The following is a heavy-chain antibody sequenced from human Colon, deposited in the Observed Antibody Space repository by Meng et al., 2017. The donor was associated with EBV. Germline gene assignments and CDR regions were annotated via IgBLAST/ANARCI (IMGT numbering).Heavy chain of an antibody. Sequence: QVQLQQWGAGLVNPSETLSRSCAVYGGSFLDYYWTWICHPPGKGLEWIGEIDHRGNTKYNPSLKSRVTISLDTSKKQFSLKVSSVTAADSAVYYCARRGPSGNFSPWSQGALVTVSS. D-gene: IGHD3-10*01. V-gene: IGHV4-34*01. J-gene: IGHJ5*02. CDR1: GGSFLDYY. CDR3: ARRGPSGNFSP. CDR2: IDHRGNT.